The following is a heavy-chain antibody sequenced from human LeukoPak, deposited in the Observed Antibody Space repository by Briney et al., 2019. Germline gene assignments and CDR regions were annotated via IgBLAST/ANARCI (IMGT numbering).Heavy chain of an antibody. J-gene: IGHJ4*02. CDR2: VSGSGDTI. CDR3: AKSRSGYALFAY. Sequence: PGGSLRLSCTASGFTFSSSAMDWVRQAPGKGLEWVSAVSGSGDTIYYADSVKGRFTISRDNSKNTLYLQMDSLRAEDTALYYCAKSRSGYALFAYWGQGTLVTVSS. D-gene: IGHD5-12*01. V-gene: IGHV3-23*01. CDR1: GFTFSSSA.